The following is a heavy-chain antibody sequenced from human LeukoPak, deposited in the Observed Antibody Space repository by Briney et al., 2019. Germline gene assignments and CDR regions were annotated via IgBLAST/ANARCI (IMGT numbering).Heavy chain of an antibody. CDR3: VREYCSGGSCSGLNWFDP. D-gene: IGHD2-15*01. CDR1: GGSISNYY. V-gene: IGHV4-59*01. J-gene: IGHJ5*02. Sequence: SETLSLTCTVSGGSISNYYWGWMRQPPGKGLEWIGYIYYTGSTNYNPTLKSRVTISLDTSKSQFSLKLSSVTAADTAVYYCVREYCSGGSCSGLNWFDPWGQGTLVTVSS. CDR2: IYYTGST.